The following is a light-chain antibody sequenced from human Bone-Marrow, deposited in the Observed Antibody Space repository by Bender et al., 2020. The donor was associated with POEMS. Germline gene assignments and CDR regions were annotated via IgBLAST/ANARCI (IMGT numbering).Light chain of an antibody. Sequence: SYVVTQPSSVSVAPGKTARITCGGDNIGSTTVHWYQQRPGQAPVVVIYYDSDRPSGIPERFSGSNSGNTATLTISRVEAGDEADYCCQVWDSTTNRPVFGGGTKLTVL. CDR1: NIGSTT. CDR3: QVWDSTTNRPV. V-gene: IGLV3-21*01. CDR2: YDS. J-gene: IGLJ2*01.